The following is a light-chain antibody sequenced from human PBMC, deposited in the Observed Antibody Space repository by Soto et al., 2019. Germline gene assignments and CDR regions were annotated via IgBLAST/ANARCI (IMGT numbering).Light chain of an antibody. J-gene: IGKJ3*01. V-gene: IGKV3-20*01. Sequence: EMVLTQSPGTLSLSPGERATLSCRASQSLSTYSLAWYQQKPGQTPRLLIYAASTRDTDIPDRFNGSGSGTDFALTISRLEPEDFALYYCQQYEASPLTFGPGTKVDVK. CDR2: AAS. CDR3: QQYEASPLT. CDR1: QSLSTYS.